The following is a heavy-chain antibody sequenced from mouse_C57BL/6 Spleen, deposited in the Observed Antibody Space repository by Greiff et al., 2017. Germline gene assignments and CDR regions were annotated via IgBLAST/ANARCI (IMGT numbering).Heavy chain of an antibody. V-gene: IGHV1-7*01. CDR2: INPSSGYT. CDR1: GYTFTSYW. Sequence: VQLLQSGADLAKPGASVKLSCKASGYTFTSYWMHWVKQRPGQGLEWIGYINPSSGYTKYNQKFKDKATLTADKSSSTAYMQLSSLTYEDSAVYYCASLIEDAMDYWGQGTSVTVSS. CDR3: ASLIEDAMDY. J-gene: IGHJ4*01.